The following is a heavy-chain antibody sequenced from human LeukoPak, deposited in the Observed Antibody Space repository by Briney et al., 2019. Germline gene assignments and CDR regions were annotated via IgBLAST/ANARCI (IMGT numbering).Heavy chain of an antibody. CDR3: ARDSSVDTAMEY. V-gene: IGHV3-53*01. Sequence: GGSLRLSCAASGFTVSSSYMSWVRQAPGKGLEWVSIIYSGSSTYYADSVKGRFTISRDNSKNTLYLQMNSLRAEDTAVYYCARDSSVDTAMEYWGQGTLVTVSS. CDR1: GFTVSSSY. J-gene: IGHJ4*02. CDR2: IYSGSST. D-gene: IGHD5-18*01.